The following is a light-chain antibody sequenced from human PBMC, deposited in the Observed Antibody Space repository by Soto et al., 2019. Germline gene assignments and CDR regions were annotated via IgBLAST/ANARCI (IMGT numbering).Light chain of an antibody. CDR1: SSDVGGYDY. CDR3: SSYAGTNAYVL. Sequence: QSALTQPPSASGSPGQSVTISCTGTSSDVGGYDYVSWYQRHPGKAPKLLIYEVSKRPSGVPDRFSGSKSGNTASLTVSGLQADDEADYYCSSYAGTNAYVLFGGGTNSPS. V-gene: IGLV2-8*01. CDR2: EVS. J-gene: IGLJ2*01.